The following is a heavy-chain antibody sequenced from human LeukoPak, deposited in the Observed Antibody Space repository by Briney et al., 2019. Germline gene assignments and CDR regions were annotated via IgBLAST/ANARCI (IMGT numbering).Heavy chain of an antibody. V-gene: IGHV3-21*01. CDR1: GFSFSQHS. CDR2: ITGGGTFT. J-gene: IGHJ3*02. D-gene: IGHD3-16*01. Sequence: GGSVRLSCEASGFSFSQHSTGWVRLAPGKGLEWVSSITGGGTFTFYADSVKGRFTVSRDNANNLLFLQLHSLRADDTAIYYCVTGDNPDYTWENHRLDAFDIWGQGTMVTVSS. CDR3: VTGDNPDYTWENHRLDAFDI.